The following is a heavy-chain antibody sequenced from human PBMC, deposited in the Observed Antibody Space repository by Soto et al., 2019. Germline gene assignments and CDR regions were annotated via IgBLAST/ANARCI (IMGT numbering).Heavy chain of an antibody. CDR2: INWNSGKV. D-gene: IGHD6-19*01. J-gene: IGHJ4*02. CDR1: GFKYEDYA. Sequence: EMQLVESGGGLVPPGRSLRLSCAGFGFKYEDYAMHWVRQVPGKGLEWVSYINWNSGKVKYADSVKGRFTISRDNAKNSLYLHMTSLKSAATALYYCAKAGCSDANCHFWALESWGQGTLVSVSS. V-gene: IGHV3-9*01. CDR3: AKAGCSDANCHFWALES.